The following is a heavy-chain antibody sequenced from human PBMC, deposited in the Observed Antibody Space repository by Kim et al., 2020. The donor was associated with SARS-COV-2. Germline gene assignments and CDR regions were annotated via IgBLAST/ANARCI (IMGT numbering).Heavy chain of an antibody. D-gene: IGHD3-10*01. J-gene: IGHJ4*02. V-gene: IGHV3-30-3*01. CDR2: ISYDRSNQ. Sequence: GGSLRLSCAASGFTFSSYAMHWVRQAPGKGLEWVALISYDRSNQYYADSVKGRFTISRDNSRNTLYLQMNSLRAEDTAMYYCARAYGAGSYWSGDYWGQGTLVTVSS. CDR3: ARAYGAGSYWSGDY. CDR1: GFTFSSYA.